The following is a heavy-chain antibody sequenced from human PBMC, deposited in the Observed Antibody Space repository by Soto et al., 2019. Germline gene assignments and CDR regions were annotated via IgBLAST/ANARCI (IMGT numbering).Heavy chain of an antibody. D-gene: IGHD3-22*01. V-gene: IGHV3-30*18. Sequence: QVQLVESGGGVVQPGRSLRLSCAVSGFTFSTYGMHWVRQTPGKGLEWVARISHDGNTQNYADSVKGRFTISRDNAKNMLFLQMDGLRAEDTALFYCAKDTYYYSTSGYYVFDHRGQGTLVTVSS. J-gene: IGHJ4*02. CDR3: AKDTYYYSTSGYYVFDH. CDR2: ISHDGNTQ. CDR1: GFTFSTYG.